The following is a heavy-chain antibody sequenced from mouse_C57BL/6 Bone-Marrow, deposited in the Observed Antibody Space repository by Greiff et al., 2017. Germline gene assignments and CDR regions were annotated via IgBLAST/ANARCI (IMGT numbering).Heavy chain of an antibody. CDR2: ISSGGSYT. D-gene: IGHD1-1*01. Sequence: DVKLVESGGDLVKPGGSLKLSCAASGFTFSSYGMSWVRQTPDKRLEWVATISSGGSYTYYPDSVKGRFTISRDNAKNTLYLQMSSLKSEDTARYYCARRGFYYGSRGYFDVWGTGTTVTVSS. V-gene: IGHV5-6*02. J-gene: IGHJ1*03. CDR1: GFTFSSYG. CDR3: ARRGFYYGSRGYFDV.